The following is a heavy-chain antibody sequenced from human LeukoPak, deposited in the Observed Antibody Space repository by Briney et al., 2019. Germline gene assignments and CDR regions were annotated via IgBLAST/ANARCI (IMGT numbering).Heavy chain of an antibody. CDR3: VRYGEGSGYDFLDY. J-gene: IGHJ4*02. D-gene: IGHD5-12*01. Sequence: GGSLRLSCAASGFTFSNYWMSWVRQAPGKGLEWVAHINQDGSEEDYMDSVKARFIIPRDNAKNSLSLQMDSMRAEDTAVYYCVRYGEGSGYDFLDYWGQGTLVTVSS. CDR1: GFTFSNYW. CDR2: INQDGSEE. V-gene: IGHV3-7*01.